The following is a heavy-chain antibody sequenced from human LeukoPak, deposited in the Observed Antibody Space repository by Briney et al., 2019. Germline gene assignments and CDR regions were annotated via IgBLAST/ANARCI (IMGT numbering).Heavy chain of an antibody. Sequence: PSETLSLTCTVSGGSISSYYWSWIRQPPGKGLEWIAYISDIGSINYNPSLKSRVTISLDTSKNQFSLKLSSVTAADTAVYYCARGFYDRSGYSTPFDHWGQGTLVTVSP. V-gene: IGHV4-59*08. CDR3: ARGFYDRSGYSTPFDH. J-gene: IGHJ4*02. CDR2: ISDIGSI. CDR1: GGSISSYY. D-gene: IGHD3-22*01.